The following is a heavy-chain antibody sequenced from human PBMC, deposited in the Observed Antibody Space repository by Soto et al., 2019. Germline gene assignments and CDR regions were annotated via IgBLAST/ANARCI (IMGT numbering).Heavy chain of an antibody. J-gene: IGHJ3*01. CDR1: GFNFRNFN. V-gene: IGHV3-21*06. CDR3: ARDLRGHYGP. CDR2: VSGSSSYI. Sequence: GGSLRLSCEGSGFNFRNFNMVWVRQAPGKGLEWVSSVSGSSSYIYYADSVKGRFTVSRDNANNLVFLQMNGLRPEDTAMYYCARDLRGHYGPWGQGTMVTVS. D-gene: IGHD4-17*01.